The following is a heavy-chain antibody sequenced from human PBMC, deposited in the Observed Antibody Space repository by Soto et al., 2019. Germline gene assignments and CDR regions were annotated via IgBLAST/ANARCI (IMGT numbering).Heavy chain of an antibody. D-gene: IGHD5-12*01. Sequence: PGGSLRLSCAASGFTFSTYSMNWVRLAPGKGLEWISYITKSSRTIYYADSVKGRFTISRDNAKNSLYLQMNSLRAEDTAVYYCTRDHGYGYGMDVWGQGTTVTVSS. CDR1: GFTFSTYS. J-gene: IGHJ6*02. V-gene: IGHV3-48*01. CDR2: ITKSSRTI. CDR3: TRDHGYGYGMDV.